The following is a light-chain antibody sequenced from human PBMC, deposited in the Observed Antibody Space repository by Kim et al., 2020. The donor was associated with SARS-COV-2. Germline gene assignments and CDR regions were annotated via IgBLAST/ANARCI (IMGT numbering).Light chain of an antibody. CDR1: QSVSSSY. CDR2: GAS. J-gene: IGKJ2*01. V-gene: IGKV3-20*01. Sequence: SPGERATLSCRASQSVSSSYLAWYQQKPGQAPRLLIYGASSRATGIPDRFSGSGSGTDFTLTISRLEPEDFAVYYCQQYGSSPRTFGQGTKLEI. CDR3: QQYGSSPRT.